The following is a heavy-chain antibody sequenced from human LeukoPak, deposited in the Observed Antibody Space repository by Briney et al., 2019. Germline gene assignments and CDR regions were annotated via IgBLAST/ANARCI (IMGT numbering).Heavy chain of an antibody. J-gene: IGHJ4*02. Sequence: SETLSLTCTVSGGSISSYYWSWIRQPPGKGLEWIGYIYYSGSTNYNPSLKSRVTISVDTSKNQFSLKLSSVTAADTAVYYCARLFLLTDYYDSSGYGLGYFDYWGQGTLVTVSS. CDR2: IYYSGST. CDR3: ARLFLLTDYYDSSGYGLGYFDY. V-gene: IGHV4-59*08. D-gene: IGHD3-22*01. CDR1: GGSISSYY.